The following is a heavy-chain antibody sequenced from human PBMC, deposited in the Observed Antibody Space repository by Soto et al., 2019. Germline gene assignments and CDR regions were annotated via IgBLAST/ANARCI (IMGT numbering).Heavy chain of an antibody. Sequence: SETLSLTCNVSGSPISSYYWSWFRQPPGQGLEWVGYIYYTGTTTYNPSLRSRVAISVDASKSQFSLKLSSVTATDTAVYYCAGLKYYDSSGYTYWFDPWGQGTLVTVSS. CDR1: GSPISSYY. CDR2: IYYTGTT. J-gene: IGHJ5*02. D-gene: IGHD3-22*01. CDR3: AGLKYYDSSGYTYWFDP. V-gene: IGHV4-59*08.